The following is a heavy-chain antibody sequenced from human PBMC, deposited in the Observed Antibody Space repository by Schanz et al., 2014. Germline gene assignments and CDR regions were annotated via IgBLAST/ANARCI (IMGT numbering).Heavy chain of an antibody. CDR3: AKVQLLSYYFDY. CDR1: GFTVSNNY. D-gene: IGHD2-21*01. Sequence: EVQLVESGGGLVQPGGSLRLSCAASGFTVSNNYMSWVRQAPGKGLECVSAISGSGGDTYYADSVKGRFTISRDNSKNSLYLQMNSLRAEDTAVYYCAKVQLLSYYFDYWGQGTLVTVSS. J-gene: IGHJ4*02. V-gene: IGHV3-23*04. CDR2: ISGSGGDT.